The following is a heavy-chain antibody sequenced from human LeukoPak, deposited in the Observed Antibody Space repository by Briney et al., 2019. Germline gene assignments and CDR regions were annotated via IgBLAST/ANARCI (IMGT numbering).Heavy chain of an antibody. CDR1: GGSFSGNY. Sequence: PSETLSLTCAVYGGSFSGNYWSWVRQPPGKGLEWVSIICSDGSTHHADSVKGRFTISRDNSKNTLYLQMNSLRTEDTAVYYCARDVRSGWYDAFDIWGQGTMVTVSS. D-gene: IGHD6-13*01. V-gene: IGHV3-53*05. CDR3: ARDVRSGWYDAFDI. J-gene: IGHJ3*02. CDR2: ICSDGST.